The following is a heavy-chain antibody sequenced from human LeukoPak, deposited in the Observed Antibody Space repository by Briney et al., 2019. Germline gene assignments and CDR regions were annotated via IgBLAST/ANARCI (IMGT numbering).Heavy chain of an antibody. D-gene: IGHD5-12*01. Sequence: SETLSLTCAVYGGSFSGYYWSWIRQPPGKGLEWIGEINHSGSTNYNPSPKSRVTISVDTSKNQFSLKLSSVTAADTAVYYCARGPLYSGYDYGFDYWGQGTLVTVSS. CDR1: GGSFSGYY. J-gene: IGHJ4*02. CDR2: INHSGST. V-gene: IGHV4-34*01. CDR3: ARGPLYSGYDYGFDY.